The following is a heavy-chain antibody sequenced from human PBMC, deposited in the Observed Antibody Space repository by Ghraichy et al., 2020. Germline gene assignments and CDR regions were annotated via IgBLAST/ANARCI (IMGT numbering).Heavy chain of an antibody. D-gene: IGHD1-26*01. CDR2: IHPDGSRI. Sequence: GSLRLSCAASGSTFSSSWMHWVRQAPGQGLVWVSCIHPDGSRIFYADSVRGRFTISRDNAKNTLYLQMNSLRAEDTAVYYCWVGAPASASEDWGHGTLVTVSS. J-gene: IGHJ4*01. CDR1: GSTFSSSW. V-gene: IGHV3-74*01. CDR3: WVGAPASASED.